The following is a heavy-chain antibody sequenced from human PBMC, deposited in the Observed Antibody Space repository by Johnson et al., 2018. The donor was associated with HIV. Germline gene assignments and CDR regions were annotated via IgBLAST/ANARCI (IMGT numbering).Heavy chain of an antibody. J-gene: IGHJ3*02. CDR2: ISGSGGST. V-gene: IGHV3-23*04. CDR1: GFTFSSYG. Sequence: EVQLVESGGGVVQPGRSLRLSCAASGFTFSSYGMHWVRQAPGKGLEWVSAISGSGGSTYYADSVKGRFTISRDNSKNTLYLQMNSLRAEDTAVYYCAKDNIPGIAAAGLGNGLDIWGQGTMVTVSS. CDR3: AKDNIPGIAAAGLGNGLDI. D-gene: IGHD6-13*01.